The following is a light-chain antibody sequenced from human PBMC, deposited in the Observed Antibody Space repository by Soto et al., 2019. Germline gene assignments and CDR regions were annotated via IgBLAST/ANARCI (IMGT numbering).Light chain of an antibody. Sequence: AIQMTQSPSSLSASVGDRVTISCRASQGIRSDLAWYQQKPGKAPKLLIFAASTLQSGVPSRFSGRGSATDFTLTISSLQPEDFATYYCLQSYNFPRTFGQGTKVEI. CDR2: AAS. CDR1: QGIRSD. CDR3: LQSYNFPRT. V-gene: IGKV1-6*01. J-gene: IGKJ1*01.